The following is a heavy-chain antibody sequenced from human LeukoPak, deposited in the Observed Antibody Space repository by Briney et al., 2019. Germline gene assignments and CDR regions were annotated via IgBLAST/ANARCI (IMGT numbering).Heavy chain of an antibody. Sequence: SETLSLTCAVYGGSFSGYYWSWIRQPPGKGLEWIGVINYSGSTNYNPSLKSRVTISVDTSKNHFSLKLSSLTAAATAVYYCARGHYYGSGSYSMARPHPFDIWGQGTMVTVSS. V-gene: IGHV4-34*01. CDR3: ARGHYYGSGSYSMARPHPFDI. D-gene: IGHD3-10*01. CDR2: INYSGST. J-gene: IGHJ3*02. CDR1: GGSFSGYY.